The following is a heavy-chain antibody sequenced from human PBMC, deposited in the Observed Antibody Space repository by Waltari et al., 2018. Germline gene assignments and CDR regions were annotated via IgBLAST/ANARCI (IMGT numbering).Heavy chain of an antibody. J-gene: IGHJ5*02. Sequence: QVTLKESGPVLVKPTETLTLTCTVSGFSLSNARMGVSWIRQPPGKALEWLAHIFSNDEKSYSTSLKSRLTISKDTSKSQVVLTMTNMDPVDTATYYCARILQYYDFWSGRGGWFDPWGQGTLVTVSS. CDR1: GFSLSNARMG. D-gene: IGHD3-3*01. V-gene: IGHV2-26*01. CDR3: ARILQYYDFWSGRGGWFDP. CDR2: IFSNDEK.